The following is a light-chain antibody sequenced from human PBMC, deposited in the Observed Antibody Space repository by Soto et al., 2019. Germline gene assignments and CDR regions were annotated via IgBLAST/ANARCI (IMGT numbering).Light chain of an antibody. V-gene: IGKV3-11*01. J-gene: IGKJ2*01. Sequence: EIWLTQSPAILSLSPGERATLSCRASQSISSYLAWYQQKPGQAPMLLIYGASNMASGIPARFSGSGSGTDFTVTISSLEPEDFAVYYCQQRRNWPLTFGEGTKLEIK. CDR2: GAS. CDR1: QSISSY. CDR3: QQRRNWPLT.